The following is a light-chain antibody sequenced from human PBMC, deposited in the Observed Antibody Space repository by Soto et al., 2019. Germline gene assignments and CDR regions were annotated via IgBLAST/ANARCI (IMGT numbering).Light chain of an antibody. CDR3: QSYDMSLNNYV. J-gene: IGLJ1*01. Sequence: QSVLTQPPSASGTPGQRVTISCSGSSSNIGSNSVYWYQQLPGTAPKLLIYRNSQRPSGVPDRFSGSKSGTSASLAISGLRSEDEAAYFCQSYDMSLNNYVFGTGTKVTVL. CDR2: RNS. CDR1: SSNIGSNS. V-gene: IGLV1-47*01.